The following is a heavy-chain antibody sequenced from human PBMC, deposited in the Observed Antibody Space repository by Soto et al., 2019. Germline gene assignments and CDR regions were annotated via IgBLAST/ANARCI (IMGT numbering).Heavy chain of an antibody. CDR3: ARESPSMVVAATRFWWFDP. D-gene: IGHD2-15*01. J-gene: IGHJ5*02. V-gene: IGHV1-18*01. CDR1: GYTFTSYG. CDR2: ISAYNGNT. Sequence: GASVKVSCKASGYTFTSYGISWVRQAPGQGLEWMGWISAYNGNTNYAQKLQGRVTMTTDTSTSTAYMELRSLRSDDTAVYYCARESPSMVVAATRFWWFDPWGQGTLVTVSS.